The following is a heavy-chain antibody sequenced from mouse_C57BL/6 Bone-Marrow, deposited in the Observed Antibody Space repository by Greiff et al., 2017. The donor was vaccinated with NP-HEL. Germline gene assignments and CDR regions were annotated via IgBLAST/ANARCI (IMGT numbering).Heavy chain of an antibody. J-gene: IGHJ4*01. CDR3: ANDYYGSSYDYDDMDY. CDR2: IYPNSGST. V-gene: IGHV1-64*01. CDR1: GYTFTSYW. Sequence: VQLQQPGAELVKPGASVKLSCKASGYTFTSYWMHWVKQRPGQGLEWIGMIYPNSGSTNYNEKFKSKATLTVDKSSSTAYMQLSSLTSEDSAVYYGANDYYGSSYDYDDMDYWGQGTSVTVSS. D-gene: IGHD1-1*01.